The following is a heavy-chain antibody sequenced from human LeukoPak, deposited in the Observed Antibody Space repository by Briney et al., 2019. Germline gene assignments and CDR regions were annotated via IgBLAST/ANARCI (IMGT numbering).Heavy chain of an antibody. J-gene: IGHJ4*02. CDR2: INPSGGRT. Sequence: GASVKVSCKASGYTFTRYYIHWVRQAPGQGLEWMGIINPSGGRTSYAQKFQGRLTLTEDASTETAYMELRSLTSDDTAVFYCALISPNTLYYYDTSGSTRDYWGQGTVITVSS. CDR3: ALISPNTLYYYDTSGSTRDY. D-gene: IGHD3-22*01. V-gene: IGHV1-46*01. CDR1: GYTFTRYY.